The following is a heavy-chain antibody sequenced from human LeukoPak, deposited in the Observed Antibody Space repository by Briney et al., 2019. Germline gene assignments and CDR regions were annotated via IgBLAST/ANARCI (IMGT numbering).Heavy chain of an antibody. D-gene: IGHD1-26*01. Sequence: SETLSLTCTASGGSISSSSYYWGWIRQPPGKGLEWIGSIYYSGSTYYNPSLKSRVTISVDTSKNQFSLKLSSVTAADTAVYYCARHRIGEWELLRRTNWFDPWAREPWSPSPQ. CDR3: ARHRIGEWELLRRTNWFDP. CDR2: IYYSGST. J-gene: IGHJ5*02. CDR1: GGSISSSSYY. V-gene: IGHV4-39*01.